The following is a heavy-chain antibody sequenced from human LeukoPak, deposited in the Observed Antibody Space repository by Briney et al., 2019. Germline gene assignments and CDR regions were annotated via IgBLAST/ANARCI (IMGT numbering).Heavy chain of an antibody. CDR3: ARAYTSAGTLGY. CDR1: GYTFIAYY. J-gene: IGHJ4*02. Sequence: ASVKVSCKASGYTFIAYYMHWVRQAPGQGLEWMGWINPNSAGTHYPQKFQGRVTMTRDTSIGTVFMELTSLRSDDTAVYFCARAYTSAGTLGYWGQGTLVTVSS. CDR2: INPNSAGT. V-gene: IGHV1-2*02. D-gene: IGHD6-13*01.